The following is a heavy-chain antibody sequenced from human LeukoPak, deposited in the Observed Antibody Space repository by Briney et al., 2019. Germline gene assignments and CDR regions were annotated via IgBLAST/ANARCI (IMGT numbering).Heavy chain of an antibody. D-gene: IGHD3-10*01. Sequence: GGSLRLSCAASGFTFSSYGMHRDRQAPGKGLEWVAVIWYDGSNKFYADSVKGRFTISRDNSKNTLYLQMNSLRAEDTAVYYCARDRFADEGYDYWGQGTLVTVSS. J-gene: IGHJ4*02. CDR1: GFTFSSYG. V-gene: IGHV3-33*01. CDR3: ARDRFADEGYDY. CDR2: IWYDGSNK.